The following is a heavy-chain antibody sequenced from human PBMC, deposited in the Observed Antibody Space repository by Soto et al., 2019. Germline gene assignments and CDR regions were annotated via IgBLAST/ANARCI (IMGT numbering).Heavy chain of an antibody. V-gene: IGHV4-30-4*01. Sequence: SETLSLTCTVSGGSISSGDYYWSWIRQPPGKGLEWIGYIYYSGNTYYNPSLKSRVTISVDTSKNQFSLKLSSVTAADTAVYYCARYKAMAYYYGMDVWGQGTTVTVSS. CDR2: IYYSGNT. CDR1: GGSISSGDYY. D-gene: IGHD5-18*01. CDR3: ARYKAMAYYYGMDV. J-gene: IGHJ6*02.